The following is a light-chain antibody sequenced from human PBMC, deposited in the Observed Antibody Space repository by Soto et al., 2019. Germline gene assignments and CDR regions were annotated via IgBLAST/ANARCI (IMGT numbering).Light chain of an antibody. CDR2: KAS. J-gene: IGKJ4*01. V-gene: IGKV1-5*03. CDR1: QSISSW. Sequence: DIQMTQSPSTLSASVGDRVTITCRASQSISSWLAWYQQKPGKAPKLLIYKASSLESGVPSRFSGSGSGTEFTLTISRLEPEDFAVYYCQQYGSSPLTFGRGTKVDI. CDR3: QQYGSSPLT.